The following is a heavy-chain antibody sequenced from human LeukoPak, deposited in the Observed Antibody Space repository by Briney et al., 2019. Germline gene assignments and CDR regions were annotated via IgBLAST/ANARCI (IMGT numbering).Heavy chain of an antibody. D-gene: IGHD2-15*01. J-gene: IGHJ4*02. Sequence: GGSLRLSCAAPGFTFSSYAMSWVRQAPGKGLEWVSAISGSGGSTYYADSVKGRFTISRDNSKNTLYLQMNSLRAEDTAVYYCAKELVIVVVVAATAFDYWGQGTLVTVSS. V-gene: IGHV3-23*01. CDR2: ISGSGGST. CDR3: AKELVIVVVVAATAFDY. CDR1: GFTFSSYA.